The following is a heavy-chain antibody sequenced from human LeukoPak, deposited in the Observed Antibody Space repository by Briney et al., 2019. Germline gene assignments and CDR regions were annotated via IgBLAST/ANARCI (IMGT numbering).Heavy chain of an antibody. CDR1: GFTFSSYA. J-gene: IGHJ6*02. CDR3: ARGFRSGYYSPGMDV. CDR2: IYSGGST. D-gene: IGHD3-3*01. V-gene: IGHV3-66*02. Sequence: GGSLRLSCAASGFTFSSYAMSWVRQAPGKGLEWVSVIYSGGSTYYADSVKGRFTISRDNSKNTLYLQMNSLRAEDTAVYYCARGFRSGYYSPGMDVWGQGTTVTVSS.